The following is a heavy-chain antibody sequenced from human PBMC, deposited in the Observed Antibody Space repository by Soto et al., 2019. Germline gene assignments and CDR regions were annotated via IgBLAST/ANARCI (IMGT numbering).Heavy chain of an antibody. CDR2: IYYSGST. CDR1: GGSISSSSYY. D-gene: IGHD3-3*01. V-gene: IGHV4-31*03. CDR3: ARWWSGSRQGFDP. J-gene: IGHJ5*02. Sequence: SETLSLTCTVSGGSISSSSYYWGWIRQHPGKGLEWIGYIYYSGSTYYNPSLKSRVTISVDTSKNQFSLKLSSVTAADTAVYYCARWWSGSRQGFDPWGQGTLVNVSS.